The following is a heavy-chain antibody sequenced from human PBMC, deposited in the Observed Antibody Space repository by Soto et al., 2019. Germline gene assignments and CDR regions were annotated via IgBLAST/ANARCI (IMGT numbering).Heavy chain of an antibody. CDR1: GGSISDFY. Sequence: PSETLSLTCTVSGGSISDFYWSWIRQPPGKGLEWIGDIYYSGSTNYNPSLKSRVTISVDKSKNQFSLKLSSVTAADTAVYYCARWSDYYDSSGSHLDYWGQGTLVTVSS. CDR2: IYYSGST. J-gene: IGHJ4*02. CDR3: ARWSDYYDSSGSHLDY. D-gene: IGHD3-22*01. V-gene: IGHV4-59*12.